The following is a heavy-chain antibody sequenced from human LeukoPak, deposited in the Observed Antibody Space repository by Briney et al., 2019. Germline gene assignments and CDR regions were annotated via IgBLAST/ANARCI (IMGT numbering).Heavy chain of an antibody. J-gene: IGHJ4*02. Sequence: PSETLSLTCTVSGGSISSSNYYWGWIRQPPGKGLEWIATVYYSGSTYYNPSLKSRLTISVDTSKNQFSLKLSSVTAADTAVYYCARVGEDSSGFDYWGQGTLVTVSS. D-gene: IGHD3-22*01. CDR3: ARVGEDSSGFDY. V-gene: IGHV4-39*07. CDR1: GGSISSSNYY. CDR2: VYYSGST.